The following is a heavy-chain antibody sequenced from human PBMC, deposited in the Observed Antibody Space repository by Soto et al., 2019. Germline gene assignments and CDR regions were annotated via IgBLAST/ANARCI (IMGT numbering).Heavy chain of an antibody. Sequence: PGGSLRLSCAASGFTFSNYWMHWVRQAPGKGLVWVSRIIGDVTTTAYADSVKGRFTISRDNARNTLYLQMNSLRAEDTAVYYCAKVRRYSGYEYFDYWGQGALVTVAS. D-gene: IGHD5-12*01. CDR3: AKVRRYSGYEYFDY. J-gene: IGHJ4*02. V-gene: IGHV3-74*03. CDR1: GFTFSNYW. CDR2: IIGDVTTT.